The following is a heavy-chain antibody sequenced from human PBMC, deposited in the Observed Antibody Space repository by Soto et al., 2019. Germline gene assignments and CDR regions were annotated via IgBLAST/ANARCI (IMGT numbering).Heavy chain of an antibody. Sequence: VGSLRLSCAASGFTFSSYGMHWVRQAPVKGLEWVAVISYDGSNKYYADSVKGRFTISRDNSKNTLYLQMNSLRDEDTAVYYCAKDSVEFTTSPTFDHWGQGALVTVSS. J-gene: IGHJ4*02. D-gene: IGHD1-26*01. CDR2: ISYDGSNK. CDR3: AKDSVEFTTSPTFDH. CDR1: GFTFSSYG. V-gene: IGHV3-30*18.